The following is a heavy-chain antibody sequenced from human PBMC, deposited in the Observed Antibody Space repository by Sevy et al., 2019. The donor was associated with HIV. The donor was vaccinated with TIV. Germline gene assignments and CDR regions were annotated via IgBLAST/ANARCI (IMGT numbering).Heavy chain of an antibody. CDR2: ISGSGGST. Sequence: GGSLRLSCAASGFTFSSYAMSWVRQAPGKGLEWVSAISGSGGSTYYADSVKGRFTISRDNSKNTLYLQINSLRAEDTAVYYCAKDIVVVPDPQSYYYYYGMDVWGQGTTVTVSS. V-gene: IGHV3-23*01. J-gene: IGHJ6*02. CDR1: GFTFSSYA. D-gene: IGHD2-2*01. CDR3: AKDIVVVPDPQSYYYYYGMDV.